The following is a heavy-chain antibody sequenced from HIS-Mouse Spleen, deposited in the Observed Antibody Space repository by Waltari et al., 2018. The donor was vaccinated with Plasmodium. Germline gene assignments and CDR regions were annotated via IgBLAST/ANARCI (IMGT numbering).Heavy chain of an antibody. D-gene: IGHD6-13*01. V-gene: IGHV4-39*07. CDR2: IYYSGST. J-gene: IGHJ5*02. Sequence: QLQLQESGPGLVKPSETLSLTCTVSGGSISSSSYYWGWHRQPPGKGLEWIGSIYYSGSTYYNPSLKSRVTISVDTSKNQFSLKLSSVTAADTAVYYCARVTAAAGTSWGQGTLVTVSS. CDR3: ARVTAAAGTS. CDR1: GGSISSSSYY.